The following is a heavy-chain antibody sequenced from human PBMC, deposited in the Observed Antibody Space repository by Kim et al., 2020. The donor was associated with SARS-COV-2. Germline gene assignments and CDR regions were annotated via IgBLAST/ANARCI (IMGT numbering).Heavy chain of an antibody. J-gene: IGHJ5*02. D-gene: IGHD3-3*01. Sequence: ASVKVSCKASGYTFTSYYMHWVRQAPGQGLEWMGIINPSGGSTSYAQKFQGRVTMTRDTSTSTVYMELSSLRSEDTAVYYCARSVPVTIFGVVMPYNWFDPWGQGTLVTVSS. CDR3: ARSVPVTIFGVVMPYNWFDP. CDR2: INPSGGST. CDR1: GYTFTSYY. V-gene: IGHV1-46*01.